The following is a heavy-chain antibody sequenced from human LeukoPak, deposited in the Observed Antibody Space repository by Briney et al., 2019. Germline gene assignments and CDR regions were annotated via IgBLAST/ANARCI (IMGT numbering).Heavy chain of an antibody. Sequence: GGSLRLSCAASGFTFGTNVMSWVRQAPGKGLEWVANIKPDGTTKFYVDSVKGRFTISRDNALNSLYLQMNSLRAEDTAIYYCARSIPYGTTWYGRSDYWGQGILVTVSS. D-gene: IGHD6-13*01. CDR1: GFTFGTNV. CDR3: ARSIPYGTTWYGRSDY. V-gene: IGHV3-7*03. J-gene: IGHJ4*02. CDR2: IKPDGTTK.